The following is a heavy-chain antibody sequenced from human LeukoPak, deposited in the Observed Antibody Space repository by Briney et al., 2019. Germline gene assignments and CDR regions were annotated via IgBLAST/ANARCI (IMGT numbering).Heavy chain of an antibody. CDR2: ISSSSSYI. CDR1: GFTFSSYS. V-gene: IGHV3-21*01. Sequence: GGSLRLSCAASGFTFSSYSMNWVRLAPGKGLEWVSSISSSSSYIYYADSVKGRFTISRDNAKNSLYLQMNSLRAEDTAVYYCAREEDYDYVWGSYRPDAFDIWGQGTMVTVSS. CDR3: AREEDYDYVWGSYRPDAFDI. D-gene: IGHD3-16*02. J-gene: IGHJ3*02.